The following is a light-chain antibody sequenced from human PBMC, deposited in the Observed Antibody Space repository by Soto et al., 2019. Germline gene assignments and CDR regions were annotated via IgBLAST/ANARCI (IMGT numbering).Light chain of an antibody. Sequence: QSVLTQPPSASGTPGQRVTISCSGSSSNIGSNTVNWYQQLPGTAPKLLIYNNNQRPSGVPDRFSGSKSGTSASLAISGLQSEDVADYYCAAWDDSLNGLVFGTGTKVTVL. CDR3: AAWDDSLNGLV. V-gene: IGLV1-44*01. CDR1: SSNIGSNT. CDR2: NNN. J-gene: IGLJ1*01.